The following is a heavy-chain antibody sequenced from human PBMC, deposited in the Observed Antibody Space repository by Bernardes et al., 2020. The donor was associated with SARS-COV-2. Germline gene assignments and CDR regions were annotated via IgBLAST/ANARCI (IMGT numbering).Heavy chain of an antibody. V-gene: IGHV4-59*01. J-gene: IGHJ3*02. D-gene: IGHD1-26*01. CDR1: GASISSYS. CDR3: ARRWGSDAFDI. CDR2: SGSP. Sequence: SETLSLICTVSGASISSYSWSWIRQPPGKGLEWIGSGSPNYNPSLNSRVTISVHTSKNQLSLNLSSATTADTAIYYCARRWGSDAFDIWGQGIMVTVSA.